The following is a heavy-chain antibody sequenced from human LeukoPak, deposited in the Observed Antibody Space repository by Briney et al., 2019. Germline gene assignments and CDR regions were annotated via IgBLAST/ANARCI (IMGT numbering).Heavy chain of an antibody. D-gene: IGHD6-13*01. CDR3: ARFRGSWFFDV. J-gene: IGHJ3*01. CDR2: IYSGGSI. CDR1: GFTVSTNY. Sequence: PGGSLRLSCAAPGFTVSTNYMSWVRQAPGKGLEWVSVIYSGGSIYYADSVKGRFTISRHNSENSLYLQMSSLRADDTAVYYCARFRGSWFFDVWGQGTMVTVSS. V-gene: IGHV3-53*01.